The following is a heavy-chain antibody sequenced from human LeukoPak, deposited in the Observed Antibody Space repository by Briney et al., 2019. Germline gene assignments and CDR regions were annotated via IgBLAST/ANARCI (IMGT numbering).Heavy chain of an antibody. V-gene: IGHV3-43*01. CDR1: GFNFDDYT. CDR3: AKDMSGYSGLDY. J-gene: IGHJ4*02. CDR2: INWVGSKT. D-gene: IGHD5-12*01. Sequence: GGSLRLSCAASGFNFDDYTMHWVRQAPGKGLEWVSLINWVGSKTYYADSVKGRFTISRDNSKNSLYLQMNSLRTEDTAWYYCAKDMSGYSGLDYWGQGTLVTVSS.